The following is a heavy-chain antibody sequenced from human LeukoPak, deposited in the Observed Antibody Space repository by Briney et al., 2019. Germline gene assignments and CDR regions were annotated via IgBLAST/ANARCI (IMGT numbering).Heavy chain of an antibody. V-gene: IGHV3-23*01. Sequence: PGGSLRLSCAASEFIFSNYGMAWVRQAPGKGLEWVSGISDTGENTYYADSVKGRFTIARDNSKNTLYLQMNSLRAEDTAVYYCAKARGITIFGVARDYWGQGTLVTVSS. CDR2: ISDTGENT. D-gene: IGHD3-3*01. CDR3: AKARGITIFGVARDY. CDR1: EFIFSNYG. J-gene: IGHJ4*02.